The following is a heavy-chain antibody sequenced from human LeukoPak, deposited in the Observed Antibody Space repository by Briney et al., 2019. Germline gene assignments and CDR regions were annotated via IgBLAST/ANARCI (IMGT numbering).Heavy chain of an antibody. CDR2: IWYDGSNK. D-gene: IGHD1-26*01. CDR3: AKDQVGATYYFDY. Sequence: GGSLRLSCAASGFTFSSYGMHWVRQAPGKGLEWVAVIWYDGSNKYYADSVKGRFTISRDNSKNTLYLQMNSLRAEDTAAYYCAKDQVGATYYFDYWGQGTLVTVSS. CDR1: GFTFSSYG. J-gene: IGHJ4*02. V-gene: IGHV3-33*06.